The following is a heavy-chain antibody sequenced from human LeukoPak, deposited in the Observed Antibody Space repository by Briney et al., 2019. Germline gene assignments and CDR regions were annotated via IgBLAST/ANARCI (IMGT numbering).Heavy chain of an antibody. J-gene: IGHJ4*02. CDR1: GFTFSNFA. CDR2: ISSCGDKT. V-gene: IGHV3-64D*06. Sequence: GGSLRLSCSASGFTFSNFAMLWVRQAPGKGPEYVSVISSCGDKTYYADSVKGRFTISRDNSKNTVSLQISSLRAEDTAVYYCVKDLYKGDTSSWYYFDYWGQGTLLTVSS. CDR3: VKDLYKGDTSSWYYFDY. D-gene: IGHD6-13*01.